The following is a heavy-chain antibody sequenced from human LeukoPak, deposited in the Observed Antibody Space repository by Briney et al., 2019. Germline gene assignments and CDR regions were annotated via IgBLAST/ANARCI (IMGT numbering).Heavy chain of an antibody. CDR2: ISSSSSYI. Sequence: GGSLRLSCAASGFTFSSYSMNWVRQAPGKGLEWVSSISSSSSYIYYADSVKGRFTISRDNAKNSLYLQMNSLRAEDTAVYYCARGYSSGWYFDYWGQGTLVTVSS. J-gene: IGHJ4*02. D-gene: IGHD6-19*01. V-gene: IGHV3-21*01. CDR1: GFTFSSYS. CDR3: ARGYSSGWYFDY.